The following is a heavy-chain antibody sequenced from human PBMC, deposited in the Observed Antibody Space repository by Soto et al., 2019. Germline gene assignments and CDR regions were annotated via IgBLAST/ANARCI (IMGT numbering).Heavy chain of an antibody. J-gene: IGHJ6*03. Sequence: EVQLLESGGGLVQPGGSLRLSGAPSGATLRVYAMPWSGQAPVKGLEGVSTISATGGTSYYADSVKGRFTISRDNSKKMVYLQMNSLRSRDTAVYYCAKDLPLQELGYYYYYFMDVWGKGTTVTVSS. D-gene: IGHD6-13*01. CDR1: GATLRVYA. V-gene: IGHV3-23*01. CDR2: ISATGGTS. CDR3: AKDLPLQELGYYYYYFMDV.